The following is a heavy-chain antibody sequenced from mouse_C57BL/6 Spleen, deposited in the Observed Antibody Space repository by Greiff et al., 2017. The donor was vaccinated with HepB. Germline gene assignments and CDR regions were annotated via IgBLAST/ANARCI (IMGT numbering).Heavy chain of an antibody. D-gene: IGHD2-10*01. J-gene: IGHJ4*01. CDR1: GYTFTSYW. V-gene: IGHV1-69*01. CDR2: IDPSDSYT. CDR3: ARPTTVNAMDY. Sequence: VQLQQSGAELVMPGASVKLSCKASGYTFTSYWMHWVKQRPGQGLERIGEIDPSDSYTNYNQKFKGKSTLTVDKSSSTAYMQLSSLTSEDSAVYYCARPTTVNAMDYWGQGTSVTVSS.